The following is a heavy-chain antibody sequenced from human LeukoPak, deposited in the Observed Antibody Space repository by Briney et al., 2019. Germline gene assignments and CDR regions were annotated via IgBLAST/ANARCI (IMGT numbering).Heavy chain of an antibody. J-gene: IGHJ4*02. CDR1: GFTFYTSG. D-gene: IGHD1-26*01. CDR3: VRDGAHWDLDY. Sequence: GGSLRLSCATSGFTFYTSGMYWIRQAPGKGLEWVAFIKFDGGNEYADSVKGRFTISRDNSKNTVYLQMNSLRAEDTAMYYCVRDGAHWDLDYWGQGTLVTVSS. CDR2: IKFDGGNE. V-gene: IGHV3-30*02.